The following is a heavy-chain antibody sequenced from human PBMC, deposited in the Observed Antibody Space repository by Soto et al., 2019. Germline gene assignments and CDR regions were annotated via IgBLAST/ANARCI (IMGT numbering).Heavy chain of an antibody. D-gene: IGHD3-22*01. J-gene: IGHJ3*02. CDR2: INPDAGKT. CDR1: GYGFTRYY. Sequence: QVQLVQSGAEVKKPGASVKISCKASGYGFTRYYMHWVRQAPGQGLEWLGLINPDAGKTNYAQKFRGGVPILGNRSTGTAYMELASLGPGAPAVNSWPRTRRRGENASGNSVVAPFDIWAKGQWSPSL. V-gene: IGHV1-46*03. CDR3: PRTRRRGENASGNSVVAPFDI.